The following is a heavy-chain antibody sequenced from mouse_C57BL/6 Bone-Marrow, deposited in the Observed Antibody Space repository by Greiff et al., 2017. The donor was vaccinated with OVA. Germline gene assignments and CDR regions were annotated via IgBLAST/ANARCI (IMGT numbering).Heavy chain of an antibody. CDR1: GFSLTSYG. D-gene: IGHD1-1*01. CDR3: AKHAFITTDYAKDY. V-gene: IGHV2-9*01. Sequence: QVQLMESGPGLVAPSQCLSLTCTVSGFSLTSYGVDWVRQPPGHGLEWLGAIWGGGSTNYNSALMSRLNISKDNSKSQVFLKTNSLHTDDTAMYYGAKHAFITTDYAKDYWGQGTSVTVSS. CDR2: IWGGGST. J-gene: IGHJ4*01.